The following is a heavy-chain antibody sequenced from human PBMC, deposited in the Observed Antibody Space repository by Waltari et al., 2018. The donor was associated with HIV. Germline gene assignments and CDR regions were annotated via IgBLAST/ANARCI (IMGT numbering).Heavy chain of an antibody. CDR2: IYNSRST. J-gene: IGHJ3*02. Sequence: QVQLRESGPGLVKPSETLSLTCTVSGGSISTYYWPWIRQPPGKGLEWIGYIYNSRSTDDNPSRKRRATISVDTSKNQFSLKLSAVTTADTAVYYCARGIDAQRVAAPCLDIWGQGTMVTVSS. V-gene: IGHV4-59*01. CDR1: GGSISTYY. D-gene: IGHD6-25*01. CDR3: ARGIDAQRVAAPCLDI.